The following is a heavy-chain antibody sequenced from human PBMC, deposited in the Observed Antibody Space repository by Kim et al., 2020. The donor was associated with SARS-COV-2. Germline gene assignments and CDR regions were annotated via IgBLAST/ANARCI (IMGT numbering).Heavy chain of an antibody. V-gene: IGHV3-48*03. D-gene: IGHD4-17*01. CDR2: ISDSGGTI. CDR3: ASLKYGDSFDY. CDR1: GFTFSTYE. Sequence: GGSLRLSCAASGFTFSTYEMSWVRQAPGKGLEWVSYISDSGGTIYYADSVKGRFTISRDNAKKTLYLQMNSLRAEDTAVYYCASLKYGDSFDYWGQGTLVTVS. J-gene: IGHJ4*02.